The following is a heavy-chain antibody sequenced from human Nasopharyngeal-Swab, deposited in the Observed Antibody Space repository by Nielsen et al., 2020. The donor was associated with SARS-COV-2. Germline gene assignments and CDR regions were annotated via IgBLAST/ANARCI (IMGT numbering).Heavy chain of an antibody. V-gene: IGHV3-49*04. D-gene: IGHD2-2*01. Sequence: SLSLACTASGCAFGGYAMSWVRQAPGKGLEWVGFIRSEANGGTAEYAVSVEGRFSISRDDSKSIAYLQMNSLKTEDTAVYYCTGYSTIFYWGQGTLVTVSS. J-gene: IGHJ4*02. CDR1: GCAFGGYA. CDR2: IRSEANGGTA. CDR3: TGYSTIFY.